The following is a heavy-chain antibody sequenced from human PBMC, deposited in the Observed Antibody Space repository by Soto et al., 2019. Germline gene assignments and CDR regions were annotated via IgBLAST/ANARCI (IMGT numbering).Heavy chain of an antibody. CDR3: ARDCGAGGQLVGGFDF. D-gene: IGHD6-6*01. CDR1: GYTFTRFG. CDR2: ISGHNGNT. V-gene: IGHV1-18*01. J-gene: IGHJ4*02. Sequence: QVQLVQSGTEVKKPGASVKVSCKASGYTFTRFGINWVRQAPGQGLEWMGWISGHNGNTHSAQNFQGRVTVTTDTSTNTAEMELRSLRSDDTAVYYCARDCGAGGQLVGGFDFWGQGTLVTVSS.